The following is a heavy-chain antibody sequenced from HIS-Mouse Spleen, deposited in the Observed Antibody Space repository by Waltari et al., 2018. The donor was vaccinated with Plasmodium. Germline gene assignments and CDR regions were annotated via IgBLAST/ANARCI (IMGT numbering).Heavy chain of an antibody. Sequence: EVQLVESGGGLVQPGGSVRRSCSASGFTFRRYRLNWVRQAPGKGLEWVSYISSSSSTIYYADSVKGRFTIPRDNAKNSLFLQMNSLRAEDTAVYYCAREKHSSSWYDAFDIWGQGTMVTVSS. D-gene: IGHD6-13*01. CDR1: GFTFRRYR. CDR3: AREKHSSSWYDAFDI. V-gene: IGHV3-48*01. J-gene: IGHJ3*02. CDR2: ISSSSSTI.